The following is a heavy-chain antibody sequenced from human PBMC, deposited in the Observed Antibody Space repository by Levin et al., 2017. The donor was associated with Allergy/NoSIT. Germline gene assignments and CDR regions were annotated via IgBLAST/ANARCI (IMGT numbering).Heavy chain of an antibody. D-gene: IGHD3-10*01. CDR1: GFTVSNNY. Sequence: GGSLRLSCAASGFTVSNNYMSWVRQAPGKGLEWVSVIYSGGSTYYADSVKGRFTIFRDNSKNTLYLQMNSLRAEDTAVYYCSRGSSSDRKYGMDVWGQGTTVTVSS. V-gene: IGHV3-66*01. CDR2: IYSGGST. CDR3: SRGSSSDRKYGMDV. J-gene: IGHJ6*02.